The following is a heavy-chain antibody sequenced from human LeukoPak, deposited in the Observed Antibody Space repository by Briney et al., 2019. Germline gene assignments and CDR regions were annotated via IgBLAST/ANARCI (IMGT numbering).Heavy chain of an antibody. CDR2: INHSGST. CDR1: GGSFSGYY. V-gene: IGHV4-34*01. J-gene: IGHJ4*02. CDR3: ARLRITMVRGVMD. D-gene: IGHD3-10*01. Sequence: SETLSLTCAVYGGSFSGYYWSWIRQPPGKGLEWIGEINHSGSTNYNPSLKSRVTISVDTSKNQFSLKLSSVTAADTAVYYCARLRITMVRGVMDWGQGTLVTVSS.